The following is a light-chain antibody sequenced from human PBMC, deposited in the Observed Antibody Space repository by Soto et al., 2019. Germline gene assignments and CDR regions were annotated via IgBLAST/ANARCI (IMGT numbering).Light chain of an antibody. CDR3: QQYDNSAPLS. J-gene: IGKJ4*01. CDR2: DGS. V-gene: IGKV3D-20*01. Sequence: EIVLTQSPATLSLSPGDRATLSCGASQSVRSSYVAWYQQKAGLAPRLLIYDGSSRASGIPDRFSGSGSGTDFTLTIGRLEPEDFAVDYCQQYDNSAPLSFGGGTKVEMK. CDR1: QSVRSSY.